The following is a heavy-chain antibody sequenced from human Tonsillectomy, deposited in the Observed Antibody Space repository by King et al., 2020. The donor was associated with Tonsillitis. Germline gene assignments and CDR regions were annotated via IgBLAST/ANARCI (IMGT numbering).Heavy chain of an antibody. Sequence: DVQLVESGGGLVHPGGSLRLSCAASGFMFDDCAMHWVRQAPGKGLEWVSGINWSGGSIGYTDSVKGRFTISRDNAKNSLYLQMNSLRAEDTAFYYCAKGIFGMITPFDYWGQGTLVTVSS. CDR2: INWSGGSI. V-gene: IGHV3-9*01. J-gene: IGHJ4*02. CDR1: GFMFDDCA. CDR3: AKGIFGMITPFDY. D-gene: IGHD3-16*01.